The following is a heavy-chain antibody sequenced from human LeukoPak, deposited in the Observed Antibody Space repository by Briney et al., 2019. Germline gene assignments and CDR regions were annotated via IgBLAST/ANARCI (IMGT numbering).Heavy chain of an antibody. Sequence: PSETLSLTCAVYGGSFSGYYWSWIRQPPGKGLEWIGEINHSGSTNYNPSLKSRVTISVDTSKNQFPLKLSSVTAADTAVYYCARGSGMTTSLYYYGMDVWGQGTTVTVSS. J-gene: IGHJ6*02. V-gene: IGHV4-34*01. CDR3: ARGSGMTTSLYYYGMDV. D-gene: IGHD4-11*01. CDR2: INHSGST. CDR1: GGSFSGYY.